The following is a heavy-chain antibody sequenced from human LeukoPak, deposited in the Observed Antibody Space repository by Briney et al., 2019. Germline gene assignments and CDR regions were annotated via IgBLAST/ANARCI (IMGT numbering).Heavy chain of an antibody. CDR1: GFIFSSYS. CDR3: PKASGITIFGVATGGDAFDI. CDR2: ISGSGGST. J-gene: IGHJ3*02. Sequence: GGSLRLSCTASGFIFSSYSMNWVRQAPGKGLEWVSYISGSGGSTYYADSVKGRFTISRDNSKNTLYLQMNSLRAEDTAVYYCPKASGITIFGVATGGDAFDIWGQGTMVTVSS. V-gene: IGHV3-23*01. D-gene: IGHD3-3*01.